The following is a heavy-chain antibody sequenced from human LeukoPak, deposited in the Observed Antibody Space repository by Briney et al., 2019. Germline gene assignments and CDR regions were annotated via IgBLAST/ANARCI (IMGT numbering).Heavy chain of an antibody. Sequence: SETLSLTCTVSGYSISSGYYWGWIRQPPGKGLEWIGEIDHSGSTNYNPSLKSRVTMSVDTSNNQFSLKLNSVTAADTAVYYCAKGTIAACLSNWGQGTLVTVSS. CDR3: AKGTIAACLSN. CDR1: GYSISSGYY. J-gene: IGHJ4*02. V-gene: IGHV4-38-2*02. D-gene: IGHD6-6*01. CDR2: IDHSGST.